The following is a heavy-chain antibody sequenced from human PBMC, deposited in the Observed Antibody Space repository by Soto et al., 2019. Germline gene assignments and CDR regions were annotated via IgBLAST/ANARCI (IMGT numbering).Heavy chain of an antibody. D-gene: IGHD3-9*01. CDR3: ARELRYFDWLLSDGSRNWFDP. CDR1: GFTFSDHY. CDR2: TRNKANSYTT. Sequence: EVQLVASGGGLVQPGGSLRLSCAASGFTFSDHYMDWVRQAPGKGLEWVGRTRNKANSYTTEYAASVKGRFTISRDDSKNSLYLQMNSLKTEDTAVYYCARELRYFDWLLSDGSRNWFDPWGQGTLVTVSS. J-gene: IGHJ5*02. V-gene: IGHV3-72*01.